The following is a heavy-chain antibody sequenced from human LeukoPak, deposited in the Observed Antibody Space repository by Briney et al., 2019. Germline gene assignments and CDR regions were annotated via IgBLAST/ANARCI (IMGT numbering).Heavy chain of an antibody. J-gene: IGHJ4*02. V-gene: IGHV4-61*02. CDR1: GASITSGKSY. CDR2: MYSSGTT. Sequence: SSQTLSLSCSVSGASITSGKSYWSWIRQPAGERPEFVGRMYSSGTTNYNPSVRSRVTISVDTSKNLFTLNLTSVTAADTAVYYCARDEGRHGFDDWGPGTLVTVSS. D-gene: IGHD3-10*01. CDR3: ARDEGRHGFDD.